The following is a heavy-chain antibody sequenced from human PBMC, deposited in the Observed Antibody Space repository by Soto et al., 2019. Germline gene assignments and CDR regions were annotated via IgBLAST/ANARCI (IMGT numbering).Heavy chain of an antibody. J-gene: IGHJ4*02. D-gene: IGHD5-18*01. Sequence: GGSLRLSCAASGFTIDNYGMSWVRQVPGKGLVWVSRMNRKESNTSYADSVKGRFTISRDNAKNTLYLQMNSLRAEDTAVYYCARVNPGYSYVNYWGQGTLVTVSS. CDR2: MNRKESNT. V-gene: IGHV3-74*01. CDR3: ARVNPGYSYVNY. CDR1: GFTIDNYG.